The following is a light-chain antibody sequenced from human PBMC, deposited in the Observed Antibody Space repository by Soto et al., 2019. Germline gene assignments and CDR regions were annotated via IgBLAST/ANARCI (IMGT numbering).Light chain of an antibody. J-gene: IGLJ1*01. CDR2: EVS. V-gene: IGLV2-23*02. CDR3: CSYAGSSYV. Sequence: QCVLTQPASVSGSPGQSITISCTGTSSDVGSYNLVSWYQQHPGKAPKLMIYEVSKRPSGVSNRVSGSKSGNTASLTISGLQAEDEADYYCCSYAGSSYVFGTGTKVTVL. CDR1: SSDVGSYNL.